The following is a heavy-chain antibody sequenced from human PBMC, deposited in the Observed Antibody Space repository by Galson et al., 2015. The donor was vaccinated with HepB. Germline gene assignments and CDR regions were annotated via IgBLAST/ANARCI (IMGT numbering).Heavy chain of an antibody. CDR3: ARDLWDY. V-gene: IGHV3-30*02. J-gene: IGHJ4*02. Sequence: SQRLSCAASGFTFSNSGMHWVRQAPGKGLEWVASIRSDGSNNYYAVSVRGRFTISRDNSKNTLYLQMNSLRAEDTSVYYCARDLWDYWGQGTLVTVSS. CDR2: IRSDGSNN. CDR1: GFTFSNSG.